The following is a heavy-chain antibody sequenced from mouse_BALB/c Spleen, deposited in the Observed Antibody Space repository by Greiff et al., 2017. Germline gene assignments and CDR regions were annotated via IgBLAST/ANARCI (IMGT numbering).Heavy chain of an antibody. Sequence: DVKLVESGGGLVKLGGSLKLSCAASGFTFSSYYMSWVRQTPEKRLELVAAINSNGGSTYYPDTVKGRFTISRDNAKNTLYLQMSSLKSEDTALYYCARHRDRSPFAYWGQGTLVTVSA. J-gene: IGHJ3*01. CDR3: ARHRDRSPFAY. D-gene: IGHD2-14*01. CDR2: INSNGGST. V-gene: IGHV5-6-2*01. CDR1: GFTFSSYY.